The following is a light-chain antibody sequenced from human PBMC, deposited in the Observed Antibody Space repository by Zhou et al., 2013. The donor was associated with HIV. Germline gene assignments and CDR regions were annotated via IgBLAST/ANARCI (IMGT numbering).Light chain of an antibody. CDR3: QQLKSYPLT. J-gene: IGKJ3*01. CDR1: QVISSY. Sequence: DIQLTQSPSFLSASVGDRVTITCRSSQVISSYLAWYQQRPGRAPKLLIYGASILQSGVPSRFSGTGSGTDFTLTISSLQPDDFATYYCQQLKSYPLTFGPGTLVDVK. CDR2: GAS. V-gene: IGKV1-9*01.